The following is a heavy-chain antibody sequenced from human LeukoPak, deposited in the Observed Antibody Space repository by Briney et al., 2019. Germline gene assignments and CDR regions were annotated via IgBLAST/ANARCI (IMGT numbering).Heavy chain of an antibody. CDR2: IRYDGRDT. CDR3: VTEEGFEEKAFET. V-gene: IGHV3-30*02. D-gene: IGHD3-10*01. CDR1: GFPFSTYG. J-gene: IGHJ3*02. Sequence: GGSLRLSCAASGFPFSTYGIHWVRQAPGRGLEWVAFIRYDGRDTLYADSMKVRLTISRENSKNTVYLQMNSLRVEDTAVYYCVTEEGFEEKAFETWGQGTMLTVSS.